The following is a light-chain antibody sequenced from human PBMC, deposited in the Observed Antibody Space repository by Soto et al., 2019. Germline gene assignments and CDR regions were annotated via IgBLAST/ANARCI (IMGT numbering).Light chain of an antibody. J-gene: IGKJ3*01. CDR2: DAS. CDR1: QSISSY. V-gene: IGKV3-11*01. CDR3: HQRSTWPFT. Sequence: EIVLTQSPATLSLSPGERATLSCRASQSISSYLAWYQQKPDQAPRLLIYDASNRATGIPARFSGSGSGTVFTLTIRSLEPEDFAVYYCHQRSTWPFTFGPGTKVDIK.